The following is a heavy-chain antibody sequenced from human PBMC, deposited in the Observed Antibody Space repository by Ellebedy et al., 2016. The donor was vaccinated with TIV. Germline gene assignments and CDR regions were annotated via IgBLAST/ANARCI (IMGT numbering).Heavy chain of an antibody. CDR2: IYSGVGT. CDR3: ARASFYDVDLSGWYFDL. V-gene: IGHV3-66*01. CDR1: GFTVSANY. D-gene: IGHD3-10*02. J-gene: IGHJ2*01. Sequence: GGSLRLSCAASGFTVSANYMTWVRQAPGKGLEWVSVIYSGVGTYYADSVKGRFTISRDNSKNTVYLQMNSLRDEDTAVYYCARASFYDVDLSGWYFDLWGRGTLVAVSS.